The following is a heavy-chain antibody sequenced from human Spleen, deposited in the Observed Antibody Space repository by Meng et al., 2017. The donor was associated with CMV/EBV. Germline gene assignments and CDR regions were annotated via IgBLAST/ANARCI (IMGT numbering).Heavy chain of an antibody. J-gene: IGHJ4*02. CDR1: GGTFSSYG. CDR3: ARDRGDGSSGY. CDR2: IIPIFGTA. D-gene: IGHD5-24*01. Sequence: SCKASGGTFSSYGISWVRQAPGQGLEWMGGIIPIFGTANYEQKFQGRVTITTDESTSTAYMELSSLRSEDTAVYYCARDRGDGSSGYWGQGTLVTVSS. V-gene: IGHV1-69*05.